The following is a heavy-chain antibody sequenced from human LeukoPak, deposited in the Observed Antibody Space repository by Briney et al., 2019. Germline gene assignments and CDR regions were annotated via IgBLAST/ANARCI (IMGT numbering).Heavy chain of an antibody. J-gene: IGHJ4*02. CDR3: STTHYNFADIDH. CDR1: GFTFSDYY. CDR2: ISSSGSTI. Sequence: GGSLRLSCAASGFTFSDYYMSWIRQAPGKGLEWVSYISSSGSTIYYADSVKGRFTISRDNAKNSLYLQMNSLRAEDTAVYYYSTTHYNFADIDHWGQGTLVTVSS. V-gene: IGHV3-11*01. D-gene: IGHD3-3*01.